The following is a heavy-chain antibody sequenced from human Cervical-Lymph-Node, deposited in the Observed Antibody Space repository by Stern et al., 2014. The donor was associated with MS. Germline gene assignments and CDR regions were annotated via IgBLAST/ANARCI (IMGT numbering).Heavy chain of an antibody. Sequence: VQLVQSGGGVVQPGRSLRLSCAASGFTFSSYGMHWVRQAPGKGLEWVAVISYDGSNKYYADSVKGRFTISRDNSKNTLYLQMNSLRAEDTAVYYCAKDYTMEGDSSGYSDYWGQGTLVTVSS. CDR2: ISYDGSNK. CDR1: GFTFSSYG. V-gene: IGHV3-30*18. CDR3: AKDYTMEGDSSGYSDY. D-gene: IGHD3-22*01. J-gene: IGHJ4*02.